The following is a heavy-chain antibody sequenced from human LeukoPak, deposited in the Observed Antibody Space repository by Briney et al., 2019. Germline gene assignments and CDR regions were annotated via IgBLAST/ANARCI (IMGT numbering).Heavy chain of an antibody. CDR1: GFTFSSYG. V-gene: IGHV3-33*01. CDR2: IWYDGSNK. Sequence: PGGSLRLSCAASGFTFSSYGMHWVRQAPGKGLEWVAVIWYDGSNKYYADSVKGRFTISRDNAKNSLYLQMNRLRAEDTAVYYCTRDWLDASLDYWGQGVLVTVSS. CDR3: TRDWLDASLDY. D-gene: IGHD6-19*01. J-gene: IGHJ4*02.